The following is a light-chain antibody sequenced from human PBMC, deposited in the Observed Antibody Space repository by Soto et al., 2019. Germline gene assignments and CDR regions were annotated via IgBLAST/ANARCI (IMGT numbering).Light chain of an antibody. CDR3: QQTYGTPRT. CDR2: AAS. V-gene: IGKV1-39*01. CDR1: QSISNY. J-gene: IGKJ1*01. Sequence: DIQMTQSPSSLSASVGDRVTITCRASQSISNYLNWYQQKPGKAPKLLMYAASSLQSGVPSRFSGSRSVTDFTLTISSLQPEDFATYSCQQTYGTPRTFGQGTKVEIK.